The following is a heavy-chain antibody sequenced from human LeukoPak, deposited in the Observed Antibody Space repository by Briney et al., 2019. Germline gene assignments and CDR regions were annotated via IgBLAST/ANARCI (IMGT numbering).Heavy chain of an antibody. CDR3: ARDPVYGSGSYLLFDY. J-gene: IGHJ4*02. D-gene: IGHD3-10*01. CDR1: GFTFSSYW. Sequence: GGSLRLSCAASGFTFSSYWMSWVRQAPGKGLEWVANIKQDGSEKYYLDSVKGRFTISRDNAKNSLYLQMNSLRAEDTAVYYCARDPVYGSGSYLLFDYWGQGTLVTVSS. CDR2: IKQDGSEK. V-gene: IGHV3-7*01.